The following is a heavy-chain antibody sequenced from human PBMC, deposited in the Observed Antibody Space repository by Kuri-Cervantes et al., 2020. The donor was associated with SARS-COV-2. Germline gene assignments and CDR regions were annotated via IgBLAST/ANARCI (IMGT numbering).Heavy chain of an antibody. J-gene: IGHJ5*02. CDR3: ARGRSVFDP. V-gene: IGHV4-59*08. Sequence: GSLRLSCAASGFTFGDYYMSWIRQAPGKGLEWLGYIYYSGSTNYNPSLKSRVTISVDTSKNQFSLKLSSVTAADTAVYYCARGRSVFDPWGQGTLVTVSS. CDR1: GFTFGDYY. CDR2: IYYSGST.